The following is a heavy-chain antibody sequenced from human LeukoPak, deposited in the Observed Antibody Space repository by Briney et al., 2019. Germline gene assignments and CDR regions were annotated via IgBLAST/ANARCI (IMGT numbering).Heavy chain of an antibody. Sequence: GGSLRLSCAASGFTFSSYAMHWVRQAPGKGLEWVAVISYDGSNKYYADSVKGQFTISRDNSKNTLYLQMNSLRAEDTAVYYCARVGGLTTYYYYGMDVWGQGTTVTVSS. CDR2: ISYDGSNK. V-gene: IGHV3-30-3*01. CDR1: GFTFSSYA. J-gene: IGHJ6*02. D-gene: IGHD1-14*01. CDR3: ARVGGLTTYYYYGMDV.